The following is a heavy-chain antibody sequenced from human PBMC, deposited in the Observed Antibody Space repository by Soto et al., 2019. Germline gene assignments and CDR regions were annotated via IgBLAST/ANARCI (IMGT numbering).Heavy chain of an antibody. D-gene: IGHD3-16*02. CDR1: GGTFSSYT. CDR3: ARDVLSYFDY. Sequence: QVQLVQSGAEVKKPGSSVKVSCKASGGTFSSYTISWVRQAPGQGLEWMGRIIPILGIANYAQKFQGRVXIXXDKSTSTAYVELSSLRSEDTAVYYCARDVLSYFDYWGQGTLVAVSS. J-gene: IGHJ4*02. V-gene: IGHV1-69*08. CDR2: IIPILGIA.